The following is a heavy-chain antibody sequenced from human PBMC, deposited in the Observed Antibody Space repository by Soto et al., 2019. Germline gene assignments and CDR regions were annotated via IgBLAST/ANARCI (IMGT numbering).Heavy chain of an antibody. CDR3: ARDLTNWEL. V-gene: IGHV3-7*03. CDR2: IKQDGSEK. CDR1: GFTFSSYL. D-gene: IGHD1-26*01. Sequence: PGGSLRLSCAASGFTFSSYLMSWVRQSPGKGLEWVANIKQDGSEKYYVDSVKGRFTISRDNAKNSLYLQMNSLRAEDTAVYYCARDLTNWELWGQGTLVTVSS. J-gene: IGHJ4*02.